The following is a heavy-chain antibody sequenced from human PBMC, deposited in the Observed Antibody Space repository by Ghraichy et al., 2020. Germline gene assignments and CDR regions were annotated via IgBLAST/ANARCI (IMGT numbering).Heavy chain of an antibody. CDR3: ARALVRGDFWSGYTYYYYGMDV. V-gene: IGHV4-59*01. J-gene: IGHJ6*02. Sequence: SETLSLTCTVSGGSISSYYWSWIRQPPGKGLEWIGYIYYSGSTNYNPSLKSRVTISVDTSKNQFSLKLSSVTAADTAVYYCARALVRGDFWSGYTYYYYGMDVWGQGTTVTVSS. CDR1: GGSISSYY. D-gene: IGHD3-3*01. CDR2: IYYSGST.